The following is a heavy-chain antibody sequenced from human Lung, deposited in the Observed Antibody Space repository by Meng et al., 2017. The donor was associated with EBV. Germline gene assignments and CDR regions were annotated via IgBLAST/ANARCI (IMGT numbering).Heavy chain of an antibody. CDR2: INPSTAHP. Sequence: QWQLVQSGSELKKPGASVKVSCKASGYSLRSYAVNWLRQAPGRGLEWMGWINPSTAHPTYAQDFTGRFVFSLDISVNTAYLQINSLKAEDTAIYYCVRDVPDGDISLFDSWGQGTLVTVSS. V-gene: IGHV7-4-1*02. CDR1: GYSLRSYA. CDR3: VRDVPDGDISLFDS. J-gene: IGHJ4*02. D-gene: IGHD2-21*02.